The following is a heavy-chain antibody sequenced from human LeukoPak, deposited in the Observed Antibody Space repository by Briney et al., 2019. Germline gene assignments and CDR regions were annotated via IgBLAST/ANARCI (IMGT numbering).Heavy chain of an antibody. J-gene: IGHJ4*02. CDR1: GFIFSSYS. Sequence: GGSLRLSCAASGFIFSSYSMNWVRQAPGKGLEWVSSISSSSSYIYYADSVKGRFTISRDNAKNSLYLQMNSLRAEDTAVYYCARDGTFGGVIVFPSSFDYWGQGTLVTVSS. CDR2: ISSSSSYI. D-gene: IGHD3-16*02. CDR3: ARDGTFGGVIVFPSSFDY. V-gene: IGHV3-21*01.